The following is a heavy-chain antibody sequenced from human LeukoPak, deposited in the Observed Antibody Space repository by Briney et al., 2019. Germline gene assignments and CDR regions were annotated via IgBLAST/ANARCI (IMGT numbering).Heavy chain of an antibody. Sequence: GESLKISCKGSGYSFTSYWIGWVRQMPGKGLEWMGIIYPGDSDTRYSPSFQGQVTTSADKSITTAYLQWSSLKASDTAMYYCARQAVPAAIWFDPWGQGTLVTVSS. CDR2: IYPGDSDT. D-gene: IGHD2-2*01. J-gene: IGHJ5*02. V-gene: IGHV5-51*01. CDR1: GYSFTSYW. CDR3: ARQAVPAAIWFDP.